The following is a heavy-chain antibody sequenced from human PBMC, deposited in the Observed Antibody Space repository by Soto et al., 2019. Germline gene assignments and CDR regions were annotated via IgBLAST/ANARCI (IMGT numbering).Heavy chain of an antibody. CDR1: GYTFTSHG. V-gene: IGHV1-18*01. CDR2: ISAYNGKT. Sequence: ASVKVSCKASGYTFTSHGISWVRQAPGQGLEWMGWISAYNGKTNYTKKLQGKVTMNTETTTSTAKIEQRSLRSDDTAVYYCARDPYXGXGPRRSDXXXWXQGTLVTVSS. J-gene: IGHJ4*02. CDR3: ARDPYXGXGPRRSDXXX.